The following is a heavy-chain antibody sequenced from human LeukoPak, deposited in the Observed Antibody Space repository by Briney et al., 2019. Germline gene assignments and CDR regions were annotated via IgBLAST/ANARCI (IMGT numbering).Heavy chain of an antibody. CDR2: ISSSQNT. J-gene: IGHJ3*02. D-gene: IGHD2-21*01. V-gene: IGHV4-30-4*08. CDR1: GASFSNGDYY. Sequence: PSQTLSPTCSVSGASFSNGDYYWNWIRQPPGKGLEWLGYISSSQNTDYNPALESRVTISVDTSKNQFSLKLSSVTAADTAVYYCARDRGAYISAVDAFDIWGQGIMVSVSS. CDR3: ARDRGAYISAVDAFDI.